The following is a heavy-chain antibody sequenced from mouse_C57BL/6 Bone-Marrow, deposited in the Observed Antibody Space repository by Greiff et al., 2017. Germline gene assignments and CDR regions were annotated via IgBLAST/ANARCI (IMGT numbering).Heavy chain of an antibody. V-gene: IGHV1-81*01. CDR2: IYPRSGNN. D-gene: IGHD1-1*01. CDR1: GYTFTSYG. J-gene: IGHJ3*01. Sequence: VQLQQSGAELARPGASVKLSCKASGYTFTSYGISWVKQRTGQGLEWIGEIYPRSGNNYYNEKFKGKATLTADKSSSTAYMELRSLTSEDSAVYFCAIYYYGSSYVEFAYWGQGTLVTVSA. CDR3: AIYYYGSSYVEFAY.